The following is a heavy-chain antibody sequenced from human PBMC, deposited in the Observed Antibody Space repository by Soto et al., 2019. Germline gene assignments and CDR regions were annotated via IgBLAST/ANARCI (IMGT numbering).Heavy chain of an antibody. Sequence: EVQLVESGGGLVQPGGSLRLSCAASGFTFSSYDMHWVRQVTGKGLEWVSAIGAAGDTYYPDSVKGRLTISRENAKNSLYLQMSSLRAEDTAVYYCASGGWGSSSYDGGSRIDYWGQGTLVTVSS. CDR1: GFTFSSYD. CDR2: IGAAGDT. V-gene: IGHV3-13*01. D-gene: IGHD3-16*01. J-gene: IGHJ4*02. CDR3: ASGGWGSSSYDGGSRIDY.